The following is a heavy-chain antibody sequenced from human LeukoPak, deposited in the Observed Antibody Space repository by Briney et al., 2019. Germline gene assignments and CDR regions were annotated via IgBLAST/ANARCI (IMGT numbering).Heavy chain of an antibody. J-gene: IGHJ4*02. V-gene: IGHV4-59*01. CDR3: AGSEMMLGYSYGSFDY. Sequence: SETLSLTCTVSGASISSYYWSWIRQPPGKGLEWLGYIYYSGSTNYNPSLKSRVTISVDTSKNQFSLKLSSVTAADTAVYYCAGSEMMLGYSYGSFDYWGQGTLVTVSS. CDR1: GASISSYY. CDR2: IYYSGST. D-gene: IGHD5-18*01.